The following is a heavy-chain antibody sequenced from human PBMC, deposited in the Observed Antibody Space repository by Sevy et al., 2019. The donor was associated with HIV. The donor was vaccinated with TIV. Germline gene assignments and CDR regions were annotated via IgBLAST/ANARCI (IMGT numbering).Heavy chain of an antibody. V-gene: IGHV3-53*01. CDR2: IDTGGTT. J-gene: IGHJ3*01. D-gene: IGHD1-1*01. Sequence: GGSLRLSCAASDFSVSSNYMTWVRQAPGKALEWISVIDTGGTTHYADSVKGRFTISRDNSKNTLYLQMNRLRVEDTAIYFCAREEEAKLDSAFDVWGQGNMVTVSS. CDR1: DFSVSSNY. CDR3: AREEEAKLDSAFDV.